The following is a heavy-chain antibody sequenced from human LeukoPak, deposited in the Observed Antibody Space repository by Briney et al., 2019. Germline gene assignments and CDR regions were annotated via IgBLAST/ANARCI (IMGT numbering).Heavy chain of an antibody. CDR2: IHQGGHEQ. V-gene: IGHV3-7*01. D-gene: IGHD2-21*02. CDR3: ARAHWYGDYSNWFDP. J-gene: IGHJ5*02. Sequence: PGGSLRLSCAASGFTFSSYDMHWVRQAPGKGLEWVADIHQGGHEQHYVDSVKGRFTISRDNAKNSLYLQMNSLRAEDTAVYYCARAHWYGDYSNWFDPWGRGTLVTVSS. CDR1: GFTFSSYD.